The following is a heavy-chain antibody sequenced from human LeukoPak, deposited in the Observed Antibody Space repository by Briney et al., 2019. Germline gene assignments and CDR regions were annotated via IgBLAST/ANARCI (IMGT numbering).Heavy chain of an antibody. Sequence: PSQTLSLTCSVSGGSIYSGTYYWSWIRQPAGKGLEWIGRIYTSGSTNYHPSLKSRVTISVDTSKNQFSLKLSSVTAADTAVYYCARGGQLSRDWFDPWGQGTLVTVSS. CDR3: ARGGQLSRDWFDP. J-gene: IGHJ5*02. D-gene: IGHD5-18*01. V-gene: IGHV4-61*02. CDR1: GGSIYSGTYY. CDR2: IYTSGST.